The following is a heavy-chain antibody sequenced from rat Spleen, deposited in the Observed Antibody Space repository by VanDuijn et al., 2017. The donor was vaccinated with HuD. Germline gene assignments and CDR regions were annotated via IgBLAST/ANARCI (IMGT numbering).Heavy chain of an antibody. Sequence: QVQMKETGPGLVQTTQTLSATCTVSGFSLTSYGVNWVRQAPGKGLEWMGIIWGDGNTHYNSALKSRLSISRDTSKSQVFLTMNSLQTDDTAVYYCAEMWMYDHWGQGVLVTVSS. V-gene: IGHV2-77*01. J-gene: IGHJ2*01. CDR3: AEMWMYDH. CDR1: GFSLTSYG. D-gene: IGHD1-12*01. CDR2: IWGDGNT.